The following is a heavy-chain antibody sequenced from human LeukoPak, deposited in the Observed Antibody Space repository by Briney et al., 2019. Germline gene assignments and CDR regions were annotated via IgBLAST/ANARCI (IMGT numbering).Heavy chain of an antibody. Sequence: SETLCLTCTVSGGSIISGSYYWSWIRQPPGKGLEWIGYIYYSGSTYYNPSLKSRVTISVDTSKNQFSLKMSSVTAADTAVYYCAREDGTILTGYSLFDYWGQGTLVTVSS. J-gene: IGHJ4*02. CDR2: IYYSGST. D-gene: IGHD3-9*01. CDR3: AREDGTILTGYSLFDY. V-gene: IGHV4-31*03. CDR1: GGSIISGSYY.